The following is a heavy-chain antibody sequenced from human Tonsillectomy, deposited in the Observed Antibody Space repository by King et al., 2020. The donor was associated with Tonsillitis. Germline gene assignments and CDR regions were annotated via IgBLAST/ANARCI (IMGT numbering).Heavy chain of an antibody. CDR1: GYTFTGYY. CDR2: INPKSVGT. V-gene: IGHV1-2*02. D-gene: IGHD4/OR15-4a*01. Sequence: VQLVEAGAEVKKPGASVKVSCKSSGYTFTGYYIHWVRQAPGQGLEWMGWINPKSVGTNYAQKFQGRVTMTRDTSISTAYMEQSSRRSDDTDVYYCARDMVEGVVYSAYGMDVWGQGTTVTVSS. J-gene: IGHJ6*02. CDR3: ARDMVEGVVYSAYGMDV.